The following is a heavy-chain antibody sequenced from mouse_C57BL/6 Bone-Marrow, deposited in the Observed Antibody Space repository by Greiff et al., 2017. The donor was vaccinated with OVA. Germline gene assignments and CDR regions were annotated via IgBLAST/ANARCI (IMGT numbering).Heavy chain of an antibody. V-gene: IGHV1-63*01. CDR3: ARYDGYWYFDV. Sequence: QVQLQQSGAELVRPGTSVNMSCKASGYTFTNYWIGWAKQRPGHGLEWIGDIYPGGGYTNYNEKFKGKATLTADKSSSTAYMQFSSLTSEDSAIYYCARYDGYWYFDVWGTGTTVTVSS. D-gene: IGHD1-1*02. CDR1: GYTFTNYW. CDR2: IYPGGGYT. J-gene: IGHJ1*03.